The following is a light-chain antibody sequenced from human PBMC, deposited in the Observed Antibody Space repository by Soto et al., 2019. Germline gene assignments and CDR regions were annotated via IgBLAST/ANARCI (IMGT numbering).Light chain of an antibody. Sequence: DIQMTQSPSTLYASVGDRVTITCRASQSISSWLAWYQQKPGKAPKLLIYDASSLESGVPSRFSGSVSGTEFTLTISSLQPDDFATYYCQQYNSYWTFGQGTKVDI. CDR2: DAS. J-gene: IGKJ1*01. CDR1: QSISSW. V-gene: IGKV1-5*01. CDR3: QQYNSYWT.